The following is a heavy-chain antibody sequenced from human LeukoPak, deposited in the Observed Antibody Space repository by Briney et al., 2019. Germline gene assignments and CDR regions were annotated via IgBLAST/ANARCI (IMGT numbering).Heavy chain of an antibody. CDR1: GYTFTSYG. D-gene: IGHD1-26*01. Sequence: ASVKVSCKASGYTFTSYGISWVRQAPGQGLEWMGWISAYNGNTNYAQKLQGRVTMTRDTSISTAYMELSRLRSDDTAVYYCARDGSYYSRTLDYWGQGTLVTVSS. J-gene: IGHJ4*02. CDR2: ISAYNGNT. CDR3: ARDGSYYSRTLDY. V-gene: IGHV1-18*01.